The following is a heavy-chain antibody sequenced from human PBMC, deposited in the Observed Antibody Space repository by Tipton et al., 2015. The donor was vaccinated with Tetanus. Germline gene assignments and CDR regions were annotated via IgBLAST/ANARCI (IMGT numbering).Heavy chain of an antibody. Sequence: QLVQSGGEVKKPGESLKISCKGSGYIFTNYWIGWVRQKPGKGLEWMGIIYPGDSDTRYSPSFQGQVTKSVDKSINTAYLQWSSLKASDTSVFCCARAHCTDGVCNFGFWGQGALVTVAS. D-gene: IGHD2-8*01. CDR2: IYPGDSDT. CDR3: ARAHCTDGVCNFGF. J-gene: IGHJ4*02. V-gene: IGHV5-51*01. CDR1: GYIFTNYW.